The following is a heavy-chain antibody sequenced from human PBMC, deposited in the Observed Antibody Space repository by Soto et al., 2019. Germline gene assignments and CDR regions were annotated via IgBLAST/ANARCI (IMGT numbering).Heavy chain of an antibody. CDR2: IYFSGST. J-gene: IGHJ4*02. CDR1: GASISSGKYY. V-gene: IGHV4-30-4*08. D-gene: IGHD2-15*01. Sequence: SETLSLTCTVSGASISSGKYYWTWIRQPPGKGLESIGYIYFSGSTYYNPSLKSRLIISGDTSKNQFSLNLSFVTAADTAVYYCATMGTPATGLYYFDYWGQGTLVTVSS. CDR3: ATMGTPATGLYYFDY.